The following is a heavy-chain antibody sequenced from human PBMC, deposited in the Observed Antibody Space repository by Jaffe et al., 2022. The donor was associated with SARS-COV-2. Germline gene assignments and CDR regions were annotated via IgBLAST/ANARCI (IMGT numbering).Heavy chain of an antibody. J-gene: IGHJ6*03. D-gene: IGHD3-10*01. CDR2: IIPIFGTA. V-gene: IGHV1-69*01. CDR1: GGTFSSYA. Sequence: QVQLVQSGAEVKKPGSSVKVSCKASGGTFSSYAISWVRQAPGQGLEWMGGIIPIFGTANYAQKFQGRVTITADESTSTAYMELSSLRSEDTAVYYCASRWNYGSGSSRLGNYYYYMDVWGKGTTVTVSS. CDR3: ASRWNYGSGSSRLGNYYYYMDV.